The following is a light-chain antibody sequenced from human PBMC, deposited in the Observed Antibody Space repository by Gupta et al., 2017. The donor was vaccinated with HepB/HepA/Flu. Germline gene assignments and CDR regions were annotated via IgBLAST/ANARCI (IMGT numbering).Light chain of an antibody. V-gene: IGKV1-6*01. CDR3: RQDYNFPRS. CDR1: QGIGRN. CDR2: AAS. J-gene: IGKJ2*03. Sequence: AIQMTQSPSSLSASVGDRVTITCRASQGIGRNLAWYQQKPGQAPNLLIYAASTLHNGVPSRFSGSGSGTDFTLTISSLQPEDYASYYCRQDYNFPRSFGQGTKLEIK.